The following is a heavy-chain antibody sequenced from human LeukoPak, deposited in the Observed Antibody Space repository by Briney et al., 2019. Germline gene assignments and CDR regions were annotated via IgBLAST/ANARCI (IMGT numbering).Heavy chain of an antibody. CDR1: GYTFTSYG. V-gene: IGHV1-18*01. CDR3: VRSTTRYYYDSSGYFDY. Sequence: ASVKVSCKASGYTFTSYGISWVRQAPGQGLEWKGWISAYNGNTNYAQKLQGRVTMTTDTSTSTAYMELRSLRSDDTAVYYCVRSTTRYYYDSSGYFDYWGQGTLVTVSS. J-gene: IGHJ4*02. D-gene: IGHD3-22*01. CDR2: ISAYNGNT.